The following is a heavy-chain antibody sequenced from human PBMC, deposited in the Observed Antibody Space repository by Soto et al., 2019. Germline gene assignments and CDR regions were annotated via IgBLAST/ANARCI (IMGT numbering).Heavy chain of an antibody. CDR2: IYYSGST. CDR1: GGSISSYY. CDR3: ARRADWFDP. J-gene: IGHJ5*02. Sequence: PSETLSLTCTVSGGSISSYYWSWIRQPPGKGLEWIGYIYYSGSTNYNPSLKSRVTISVDTSKNQFSLKLSSVTAADTAVHYCARRADWFDPWGQGTLVTVSS. D-gene: IGHD6-25*01. V-gene: IGHV4-59*01.